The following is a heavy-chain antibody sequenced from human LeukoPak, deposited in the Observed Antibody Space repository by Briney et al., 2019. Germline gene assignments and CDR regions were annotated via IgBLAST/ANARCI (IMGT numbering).Heavy chain of an antibody. CDR1: GGSISSGSYY. V-gene: IGHV4-39*07. Sequence: SETLSLTCAVSGGSISSGSYYWSWIRQPPGKGLEWIGEIYHSGSTNYNPSLKSRVTISVDKSKNQFSLKLSSVTAADTAVYYCASTITMVRGVITETLDYWGRGTLVTVSS. CDR3: ASTITMVRGVITETLDY. D-gene: IGHD3-10*01. J-gene: IGHJ4*02. CDR2: IYHSGST.